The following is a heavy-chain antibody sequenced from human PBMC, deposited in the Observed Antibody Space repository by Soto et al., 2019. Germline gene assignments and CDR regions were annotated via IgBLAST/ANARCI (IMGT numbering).Heavy chain of an antibody. V-gene: IGHV3-30*18. Sequence: QVQLVESGGGVVQPGRSLRLSCAASGFTFSHYAMHWVRQAPGKGLDWVALMSYDGSNEYYADSVKGRFTISRDNSKNTLYLQMNSLRAEDTAVYYCAKDGSHNFAYWGQGTLVTVSS. D-gene: IGHD1-26*01. CDR1: GFTFSHYA. CDR3: AKDGSHNFAY. CDR2: MSYDGSNE. J-gene: IGHJ4*02.